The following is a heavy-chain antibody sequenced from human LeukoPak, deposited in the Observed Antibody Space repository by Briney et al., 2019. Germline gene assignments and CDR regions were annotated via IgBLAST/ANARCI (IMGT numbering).Heavy chain of an antibody. CDR3: TTHYDYVWGSYRTYYFDY. CDR1: GFTFSNYG. CDR2: IKSKTDGGTT. D-gene: IGHD3-16*02. Sequence: GGSLRLSCAASGFTFSNYGMSWVRQAPGKGLEWVGRIKSKTDGGTTDYAASVKGRFTISRDDSKNTLYLQMNSLKTEDTAVYYCTTHYDYVWGSYRTYYFDYWGQGTLVTVSS. J-gene: IGHJ4*02. V-gene: IGHV3-15*01.